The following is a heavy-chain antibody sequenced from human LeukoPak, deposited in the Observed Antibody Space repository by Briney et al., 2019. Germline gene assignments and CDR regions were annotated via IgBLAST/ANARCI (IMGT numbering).Heavy chain of an antibody. Sequence: SETLSLTCTVSGGSISSYYWSWIRQPPGKGLEWIGYIYYSGSTNYNPSLKSRVTISVDTSKNQFSLKLSSVTAADTAVYYCAREGYDSSGYLSWGQGTLVTVSS. CDR1: GGSISSYY. V-gene: IGHV4-59*01. D-gene: IGHD3-22*01. J-gene: IGHJ4*02. CDR2: IYYSGST. CDR3: AREGYDSSGYLS.